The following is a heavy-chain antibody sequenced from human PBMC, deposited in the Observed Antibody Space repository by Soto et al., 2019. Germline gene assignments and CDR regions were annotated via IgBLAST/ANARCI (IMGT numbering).Heavy chain of an antibody. CDR1: GGSFSGYY. D-gene: IGHD1-26*01. Sequence: QVQLQQWGAGLLKPSETLSLTCAVYGGSFSGYYWSWIRQPPGTGLEWIGEINHSGSTNYNPSLKSRVTISVDTSKNQFSLKLSSVTAADTAVYYCARVEWELHYYYYGMDVWGQGTTVTVSS. CDR2: INHSGST. J-gene: IGHJ6*02. CDR3: ARVEWELHYYYYGMDV. V-gene: IGHV4-34*01.